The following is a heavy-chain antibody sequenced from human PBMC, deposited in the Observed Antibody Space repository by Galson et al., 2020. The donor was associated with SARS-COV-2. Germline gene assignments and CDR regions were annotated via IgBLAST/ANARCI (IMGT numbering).Heavy chain of an antibody. Sequence: GGSLRLSCAASGFTFSSYGMHWVRQAPGKGLEWVAFIRYDGSNKYYVDSVKGRFTISRDNSKNTLYLQMNSLRAEDTAVYYCAKKRERGVYDYGYFVDYWGQGTLVTVSS. CDR3: AKKRERGVYDYGYFVDY. D-gene: IGHD5-12*01. CDR1: GFTFSSYG. CDR2: IRYDGSNK. V-gene: IGHV3-30*02. J-gene: IGHJ4*02.